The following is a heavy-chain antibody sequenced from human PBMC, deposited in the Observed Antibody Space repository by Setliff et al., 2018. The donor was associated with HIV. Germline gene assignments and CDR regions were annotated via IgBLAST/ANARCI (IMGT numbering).Heavy chain of an antibody. D-gene: IGHD2-15*01. CDR2: ISTYSDET. V-gene: IGHV1-2*04. CDR3: ARGRREDTPYYGMDV. CDR1: GDTFNNCA. J-gene: IGHJ6*02. Sequence: ASVKVSCKASGDTFNNCAVTWVRQAPGQGLEWMGWISTYSDETSYAQKFQGWVTMTRDTSISTAYMELSRLRSDDTAVYYCARGRREDTPYYGMDVWGQGTTVTVSS.